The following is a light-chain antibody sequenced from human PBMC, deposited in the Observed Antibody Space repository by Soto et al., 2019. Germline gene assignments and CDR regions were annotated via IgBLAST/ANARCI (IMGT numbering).Light chain of an antibody. V-gene: IGKV1-39*01. CDR2: TAS. J-gene: IGKJ4*01. CDR1: QSVSRY. CDR3: QQTYSVPLT. Sequence: DIQMTQSPSSLSASVGDRVTIPCRASQSVSRYLNWYQQKPGKAPKLLIYTASSLQSGVPSRFSGSGSGTDFTLTISSLLPEDFATYYCQQTYSVPLTFGGGTKVEIK.